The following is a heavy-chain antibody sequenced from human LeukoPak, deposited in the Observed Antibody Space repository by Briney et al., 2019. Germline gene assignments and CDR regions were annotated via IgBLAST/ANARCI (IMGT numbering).Heavy chain of an antibody. CDR1: GFSFSSYA. Sequence: GGSLRLSCAASGFSFSSYAMTWARQAPVKGLEWVSAISGDGTHTYYADSVKGRFTISRDNSKNTLYLEMSSLRVEDTAIYYCGKWPEGGKDYFEYWGQGTLVNVS. V-gene: IGHV3-23*01. CDR2: ISGDGTHT. J-gene: IGHJ4*02. D-gene: IGHD3-16*01. CDR3: GKWPEGGKDYFEY.